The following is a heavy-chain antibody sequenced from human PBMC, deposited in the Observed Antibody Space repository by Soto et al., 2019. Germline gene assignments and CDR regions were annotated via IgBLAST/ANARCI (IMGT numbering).Heavy chain of an antibody. CDR3: AREDTAMVDRAFDI. J-gene: IGHJ3*02. CDR2: IIPIFGTA. D-gene: IGHD5-18*01. V-gene: IGHV1-69*13. CDR1: GGTFSSYA. Sequence: SVKVSCKASGGTFSSYAISWVRQAPGQGLEWMGGIIPIFGTANYAQKFQGRVTITADESTSTAYMELSSLRSEDTAVYYCAREDTAMVDRAFDIWGQGTMVTVSS.